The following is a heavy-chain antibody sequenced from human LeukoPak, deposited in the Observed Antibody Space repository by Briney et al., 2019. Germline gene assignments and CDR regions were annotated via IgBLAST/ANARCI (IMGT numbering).Heavy chain of an antibody. CDR3: AKCSGGNCYHSDDH. J-gene: IGHJ5*02. CDR1: GFTFSAYS. V-gene: IGHV3-21*01. D-gene: IGHD2-15*01. CDR2: ISSGSRYI. Sequence: GGSLRLSCAASGFTFSAYSMNWVRQAPGKGLEWVSSISSGSRYIYYADSVKGRFTISRDNTKDSLYLQMNSLRAEDTAVYYCAKCSGGNCYHSDDHWGQGTLVTVSP.